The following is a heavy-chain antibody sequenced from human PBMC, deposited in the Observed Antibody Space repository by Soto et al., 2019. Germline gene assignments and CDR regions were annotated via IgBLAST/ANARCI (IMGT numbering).Heavy chain of an antibody. CDR3: ARVTMVRGVTIDY. Sequence: SETLSLTCTVSGGSVSSGSYYWSWIRQPPGKGLEWIGYIYYSGSTNYNPSLKSRVTISVDTSKDQFSLKLSSVTAADTAVYYCARVTMVRGVTIDYWGQGTLVTVSS. J-gene: IGHJ4*02. V-gene: IGHV4-61*01. CDR2: IYYSGST. CDR1: GGSVSSGSYY. D-gene: IGHD3-10*01.